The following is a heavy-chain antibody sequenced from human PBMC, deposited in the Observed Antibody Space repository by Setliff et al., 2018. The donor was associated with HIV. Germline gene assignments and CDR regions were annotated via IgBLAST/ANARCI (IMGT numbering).Heavy chain of an antibody. D-gene: IGHD2-2*01. CDR2: MFYSGST. V-gene: IGHV4-59*01. J-gene: IGHJ4*02. CDR1: GGSLTNYY. CDR3: ARSYCSSTSCSYYFDY. Sequence: PSETLSLTCTLYGGSLTNYYWTWIRQSPEKGLEWIGNMFYSGSTNYNPSLKSRVTMSVDTSNNQFSLKLSSVTAADTAVYHCARSYCSSTSCSYYFDYWGQGTLVTVSS.